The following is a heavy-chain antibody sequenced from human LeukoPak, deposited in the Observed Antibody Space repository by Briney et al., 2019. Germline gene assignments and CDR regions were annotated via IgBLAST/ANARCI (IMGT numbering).Heavy chain of an antibody. CDR2: ISPGDSGV. D-gene: IGHD3-16*01. J-gene: IGHJ5*02. CDR1: GYSFTNFW. Sequence: GESLKISCKGSGYSFTNFWIGWVRQMPGKGLEWMGVISPGDSGVRYSPSFQGQVTISVDKSISTAYLQWSSLKASDSAMYYCAAGGASAPWGQGTLVTVSS. V-gene: IGHV5-51*01. CDR3: AAGGASAP.